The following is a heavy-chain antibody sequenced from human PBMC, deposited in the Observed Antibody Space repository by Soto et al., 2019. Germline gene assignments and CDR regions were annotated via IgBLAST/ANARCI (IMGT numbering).Heavy chain of an antibody. D-gene: IGHD3-10*01. V-gene: IGHV4-61*01. CDR3: ARDRPATSMVRGVIRWFDP. Sequence: QVQLQESGPGLVKPSETLSLTCTVSGGSVSSGSYYWSWIRQPPGKGLEWIGYIYYSGSTNYNPSLKSRVTISVDTSKNQFSRKLSSVTAADTAVYYCARDRPATSMVRGVIRWFDPWGQGTLVTVSS. J-gene: IGHJ5*02. CDR2: IYYSGST. CDR1: GGSVSSGSYY.